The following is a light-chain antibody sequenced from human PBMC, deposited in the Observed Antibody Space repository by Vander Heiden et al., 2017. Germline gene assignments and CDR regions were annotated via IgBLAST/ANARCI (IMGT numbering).Light chain of an antibody. Sequence: QSVLTKPPSASGPPGQRVTISCSGSSSNVGSNSVYWYQHLPGTPPKLLIYRDFQLPSGVPDRFSSSKSGTSASLAISGLRSEDEAHYYCAAWDDSLIVVFGGGTKLTVL. J-gene: IGLJ2*01. CDR3: AAWDDSLIVV. CDR2: RDF. CDR1: SSNVGSNS. V-gene: IGLV1-47*01.